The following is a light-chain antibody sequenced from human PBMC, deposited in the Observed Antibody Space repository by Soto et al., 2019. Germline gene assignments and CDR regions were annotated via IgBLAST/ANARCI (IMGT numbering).Light chain of an antibody. V-gene: IGKV1-39*01. CDR3: QQSHSTPYT. CDR2: AAR. Sequence: DIQLTQSPSSLSPSVGDSITLSCRASQSISRNLNWYQQMPGKAPSLLIYAARDLQSGVPGRFSGSGSGTEFNLTISSLQPEDLATYYCQQSHSTPYTFGQGTKLEI. CDR1: QSISRN. J-gene: IGKJ2*01.